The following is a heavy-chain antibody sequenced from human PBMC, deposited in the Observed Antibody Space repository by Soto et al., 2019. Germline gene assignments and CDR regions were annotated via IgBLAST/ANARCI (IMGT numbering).Heavy chain of an antibody. J-gene: IGHJ4*02. V-gene: IGHV1-3*01. CDR1: GYTFTSHT. CDR3: XREPEDGVPGDY. Sequence: QVHLVQSGAEVKEPGASVRVSCEASGYTFTSHTIHWARQAPGQGLEWMGWIIVSHGSPRYAPQFQGRITFGRDTSATTAYMELTSLTFEXXXXXXXXREPEDGVPGDYWGQGT. D-gene: IGHD2-8*01. CDR2: IIVSHGSP.